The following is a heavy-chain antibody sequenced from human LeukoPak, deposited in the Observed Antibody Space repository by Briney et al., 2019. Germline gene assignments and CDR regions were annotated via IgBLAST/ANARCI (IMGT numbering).Heavy chain of an antibody. CDR3: AREEDIVVVPAATFRNSDNWFDP. CDR2: INPNSGGT. CDR1: GYTFTGYY. Sequence: GASVKVSCKASGYTFTGYYMHWVRQAPGQGLEWMGWINPNSGGTNYAQKFQGRVTMTRDTSISTAYMELSRLRSDDTAVYYCAREEDIVVVPAATFRNSDNWFDPWGQGTLVTVSS. V-gene: IGHV1-2*02. J-gene: IGHJ5*02. D-gene: IGHD2-2*01.